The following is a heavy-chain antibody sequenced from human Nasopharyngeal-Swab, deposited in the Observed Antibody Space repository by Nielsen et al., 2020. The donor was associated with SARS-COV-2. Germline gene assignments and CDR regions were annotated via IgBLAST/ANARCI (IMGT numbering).Heavy chain of an antibody. Sequence: SETLSLTCTVSGGSITSGGFYWTWIRQHPGKGLEWIGYIYYSGNTYYNPSLESRITISVDTSKNQFSLKLNSVTAADTAVYYCARGWAGHYFDCWGRGTLVTVSS. CDR3: ARGWAGHYFDC. V-gene: IGHV4-31*03. CDR2: IYYSGNT. D-gene: IGHD3-10*01. J-gene: IGHJ4*02. CDR1: GGSITSGGFY.